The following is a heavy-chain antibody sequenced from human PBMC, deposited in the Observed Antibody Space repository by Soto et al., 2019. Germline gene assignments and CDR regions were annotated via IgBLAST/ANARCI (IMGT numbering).Heavy chain of an antibody. V-gene: IGHV4-59*01. D-gene: IGHD3-10*01. Sequence: QVQLQESGPGLVKPSETLSLTCSVSGGSISSYYWSWIRQPPGKGLEWIGYIYYTGSTNYNPSLKSRVTISVDPSNDQFSLKLSSVTAADTAVYYWARDVVRGAPLDYWGQGTLVTVSS. J-gene: IGHJ4*02. CDR2: IYYTGST. CDR1: GGSISSYY. CDR3: ARDVVRGAPLDY.